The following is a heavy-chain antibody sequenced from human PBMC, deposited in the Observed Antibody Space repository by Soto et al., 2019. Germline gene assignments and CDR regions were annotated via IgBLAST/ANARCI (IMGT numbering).Heavy chain of an antibody. CDR2: ISKSDYT. CDR1: GFAFNNYG. V-gene: IGHV3-21*01. Sequence: PGGSLRLSCTVSGFAFNNYGINWVRHAPGKGLEWVSSISKSDYTYYSDSVKGRFAISRDNAKSSVSLQMNTLRVEDTAVYYCAREDSIIIPAVSDFWGQGTLVTVSS. J-gene: IGHJ4*02. CDR3: AREDSIIIPAVSDF. D-gene: IGHD2-2*01.